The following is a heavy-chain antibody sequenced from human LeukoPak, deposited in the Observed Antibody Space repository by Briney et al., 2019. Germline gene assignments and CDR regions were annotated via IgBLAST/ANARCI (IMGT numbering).Heavy chain of an antibody. V-gene: IGHV4-59*01. J-gene: IGHJ3*02. CDR3: ARGHSGYDFDAFVI. CDR2: ISYSGST. CDR1: GGSISTFY. D-gene: IGHD5-12*01. Sequence: SETLSLTYTVSGGSISTFYWSWIRQPPGQGLEWIGYISYSGSTNYNPSLKSRVTISVDRTKSQFSLKLSSVTAADTAVYYCARGHSGYDFDAFVIWGQGTLVTVSS.